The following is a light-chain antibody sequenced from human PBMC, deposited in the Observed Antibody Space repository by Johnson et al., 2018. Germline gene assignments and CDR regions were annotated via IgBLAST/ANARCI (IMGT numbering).Light chain of an antibody. CDR2: ENN. CDR1: SSNIGNNY. V-gene: IGLV1-51*02. CDR3: GTWDSSLSAGNV. J-gene: IGLJ1*01. Sequence: QSVLTQPPSVSAAPGQKVTISCSGSSSNIGNNYVSWYQQLPGTAPNLLIYENNKRPSGIPDRFSGSKSGPSPTLAITGLQTGDEADYYCGTWDSSLSAGNVFGTGTKVTVL.